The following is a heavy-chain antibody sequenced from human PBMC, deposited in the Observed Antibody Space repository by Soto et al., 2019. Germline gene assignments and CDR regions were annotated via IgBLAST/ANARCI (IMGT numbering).Heavy chain of an antibody. D-gene: IGHD6-13*01. Sequence: PGGSLSLSCAASGFTFSSYGMHWVRQAPGKGLEWVAVIWYDGSNKYYADSVKGRFTISRDNSKNTLYLQMNSLRAEDTAVYYCARDGSSSSSWYWTGDYWGQGTLVTVSS. V-gene: IGHV3-33*01. CDR1: GFTFSSYG. J-gene: IGHJ4*02. CDR2: IWYDGSNK. CDR3: ARDGSSSSSWYWTGDY.